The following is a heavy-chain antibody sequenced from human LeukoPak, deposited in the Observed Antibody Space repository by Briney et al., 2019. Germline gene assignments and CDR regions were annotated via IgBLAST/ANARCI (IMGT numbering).Heavy chain of an antibody. J-gene: IGHJ6*02. CDR2: IYYSGST. CDR1: GGSISSGGYY. CDR3: ARGVRGPQIIIYGMDV. Sequence: PSETLSLTCTVSGGSISSGGYYWSWIRQHPGKGLEWIGYIYYSGSTYYNPSLKSRVTISVDTSKNQFSLKLSSVTAADTAVYYCARGVRGPQIIIYGMDVWGQGTTVTVSS. V-gene: IGHV4-30-4*02. D-gene: IGHD3-16*02.